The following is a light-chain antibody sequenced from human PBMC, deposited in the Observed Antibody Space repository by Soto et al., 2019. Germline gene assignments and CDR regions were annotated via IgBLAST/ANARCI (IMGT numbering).Light chain of an antibody. J-gene: IGKJ1*01. CDR1: QSVSSY. Sequence: EIVLTQSPATLSLSPGERATLSCRASQSVSSYLAWYQQKPGQAPRLLIYRASARVTGIPARFSGSGSGTEFTLTISSLQSEDFAVYFCQQYNNWPGFGQGTKVDIK. CDR3: QQYNNWPG. CDR2: RAS. V-gene: IGKV3-15*01.